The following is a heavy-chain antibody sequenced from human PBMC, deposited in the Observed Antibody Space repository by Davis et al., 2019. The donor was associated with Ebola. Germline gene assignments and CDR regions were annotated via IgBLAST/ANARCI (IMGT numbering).Heavy chain of an antibody. CDR3: TLLQEHL. CDR1: GFTLSRYD. CDR2: IGTAGDT. J-gene: IGHJ6*01. V-gene: IGHV3-13*01. Sequence: PGGSLRLSCAASGFTLSRYDMHWVRQATGKGLEWVSSIGTAGDTYYPGSVKGRFTISRENAKNPLYLQMNSLHQGPIGLPPGTLLQEHLWG.